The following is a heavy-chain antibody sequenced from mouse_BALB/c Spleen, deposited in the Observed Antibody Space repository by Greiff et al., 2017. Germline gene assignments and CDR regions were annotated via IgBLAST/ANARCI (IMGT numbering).Heavy chain of an antibody. CDR2: IHYSGST. CDR3: ASSTALYYAMDY. V-gene: IGHV3-1*02. CDR1: GYSITSGYS. D-gene: IGHD1-2*01. Sequence: EVKLQESGPDLVKPSQSLSLTCTVTGYSITSGYSWHWIRQFPGNKLEWMGYIHYSGSTNYNPSLKSRISITRDTSKNQFFLQLNSVTTEDTATCYCASSTALYYAMDYWGQGTSVTVSS. J-gene: IGHJ4*01.